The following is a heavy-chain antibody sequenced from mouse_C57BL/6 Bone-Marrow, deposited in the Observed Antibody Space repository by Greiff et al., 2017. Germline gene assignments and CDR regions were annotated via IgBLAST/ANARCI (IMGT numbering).Heavy chain of an antibody. V-gene: IGHV1-50*01. CDR3: ARNYYGSSHWYFDV. Sequence: QVQLQQPGAELVKPGASVKLSCKASGYTFTSYWMQWVKQRPGQGLEWIGEIVPSDSYTNYNQKFKGKATLTVDTSSSTAYMQLSSLTSEDSAVYYCARNYYGSSHWYFDVWGTGTTVTVSS. CDR2: IVPSDSYT. CDR1: GYTFTSYW. J-gene: IGHJ1*03. D-gene: IGHD1-1*01.